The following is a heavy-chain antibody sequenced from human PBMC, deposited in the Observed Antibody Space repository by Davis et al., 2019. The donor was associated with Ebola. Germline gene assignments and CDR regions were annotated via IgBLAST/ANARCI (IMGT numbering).Heavy chain of an antibody. J-gene: IGHJ4*02. CDR1: GGSFSGYY. CDR3: ARAGGRSRCSSTSCHDY. V-gene: IGHV4-34*01. D-gene: IGHD2-2*01. CDR2: INHSGST. Sequence: PSETLSLTCAVYGGSFSGYYWSWIRQPPGKGLEWIGEINHSGSTNYNPSLKSRVTISVDTSKNQFSLKLSSVTAADTAVYYCARAGGRSRCSSTSCHDYWGQGTLVTVSS.